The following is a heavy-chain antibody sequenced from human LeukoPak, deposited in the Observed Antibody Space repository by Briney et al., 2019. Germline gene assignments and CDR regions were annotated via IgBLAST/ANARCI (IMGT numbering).Heavy chain of an antibody. CDR2: IYYSGST. J-gene: IGHJ4*02. CDR3: ASHYSSSSYFDY. CDR1: GGSISSYY. Sequence: SETLPLTCTVSGGSISSYYWSWIRQPPGKGLEWIGYIYYSGSTNCNPSLKSRVTISVDTSKNQFSLELSSVTAADTAVYYCASHYSSSSYFDYWGQGTLVTVSS. V-gene: IGHV4-59*01. D-gene: IGHD6-6*01.